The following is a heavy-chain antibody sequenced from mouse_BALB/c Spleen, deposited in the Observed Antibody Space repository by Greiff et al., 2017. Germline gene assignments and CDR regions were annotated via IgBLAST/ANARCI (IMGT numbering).Heavy chain of an antibody. V-gene: IGHV1-69*02. CDR1: GYTFTSYW. CDR3: ARLGRSAMDY. Sequence: QVQLQQPGAELVKPGAPVKLSCKASGYTFTSYWMNWVKQRPGRGLEWIGRIDPSDSETHYNQKFKDKATLTVDKSSSTAYIQLSSLTSEDSAVYYCARLGRSAMDYWGQGTSVTVSS. J-gene: IGHJ4*01. D-gene: IGHD4-1*01. CDR2: IDPSDSET.